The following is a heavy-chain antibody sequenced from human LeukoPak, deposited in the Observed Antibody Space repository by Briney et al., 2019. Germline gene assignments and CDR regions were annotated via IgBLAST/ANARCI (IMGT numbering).Heavy chain of an antibody. CDR3: ARLGAGPTYYDFWSGYASFYFDY. CDR2: IHYSGNT. J-gene: IGHJ4*02. D-gene: IGHD3-3*01. CDR1: GGSTSSSNYY. V-gene: IGHV4-39*01. Sequence: SETLSLTCTVSGGSTSSSNYYWGWIRQPPGKGLEWLGGIHYSGNTYYNPSLKSRVTISVDTSKNQCSLKLSSVTAADTAVYCCARLGAGPTYYDFWSGYASFYFDYWGQGTLVTVSS.